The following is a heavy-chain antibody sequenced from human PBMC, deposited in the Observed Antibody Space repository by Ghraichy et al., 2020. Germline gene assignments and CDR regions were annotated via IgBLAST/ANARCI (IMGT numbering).Heavy chain of an antibody. CDR2: IIPIFGTA. CDR3: ARDLICSSTSCTEYYYYYYGMDV. CDR1: GGTFSSYA. D-gene: IGHD2-2*01. J-gene: IGHJ6*02. V-gene: IGHV1-69*13. Sequence: SVKVSCKASGGTFSSYAISWVRQAPGQGLEWMGGIIPIFGTANYAQKFQGRVTITADESTSTAYMELSSLRSEDTAVYYCARDLICSSTSCTEYYYYYYGMDVWGQGTTVTVSS.